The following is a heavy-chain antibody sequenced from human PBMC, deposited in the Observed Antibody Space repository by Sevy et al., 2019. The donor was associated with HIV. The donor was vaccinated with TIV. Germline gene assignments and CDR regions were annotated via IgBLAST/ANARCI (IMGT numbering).Heavy chain of an antibody. J-gene: IGHJ6*02. CDR3: AREVVPAAIYYGMDV. V-gene: IGHV3-33*01. Sequence: GGSLRLSCAASGFTFSSYGMHWVRQAPGKGLEWVAVIWYDGSNKYYADSVKGRLTISRDNSKNTLYLQMNSLRAEDTAVYYCAREVVPAAIYYGMDVWGQGTTVTVSS. CDR1: GFTFSSYG. D-gene: IGHD2-2*01. CDR2: IWYDGSNK.